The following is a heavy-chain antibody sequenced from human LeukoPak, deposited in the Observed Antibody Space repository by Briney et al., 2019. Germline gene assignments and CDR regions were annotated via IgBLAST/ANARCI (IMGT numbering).Heavy chain of an antibody. V-gene: IGHV3-30*04. J-gene: IGHJ4*02. CDR3: ARGSYSSSWYGGYFDY. CDR2: TSYDGSDI. CDR1: GFTVSTNA. Sequence: PGGSLRLSCAASGFTVSTNAMHWVRQAPGKGLEWVVVTSYDGSDIYYGDSVKGRFTISRDNSKNTLYLQMNSLRPEDTAVYYCARGSYSSSWYGGYFDYWGQGTLVTVSS. D-gene: IGHD6-13*01.